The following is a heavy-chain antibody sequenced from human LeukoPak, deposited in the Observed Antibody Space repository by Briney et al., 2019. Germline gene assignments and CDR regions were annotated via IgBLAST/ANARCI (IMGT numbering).Heavy chain of an antibody. J-gene: IGHJ4*02. Sequence: SETLSLTCTVSGGAISRYYWSWIRQPPGKGLEWIGYIYYSGSTNYNPSLKSRVTISVDTSKNQFSLKLSSVTAADTAVYYCARGDGDYVSYWGQGTLVTVSS. D-gene: IGHD4-17*01. CDR2: IYYSGST. CDR1: GGAISRYY. V-gene: IGHV4-59*01. CDR3: ARGDGDYVSY.